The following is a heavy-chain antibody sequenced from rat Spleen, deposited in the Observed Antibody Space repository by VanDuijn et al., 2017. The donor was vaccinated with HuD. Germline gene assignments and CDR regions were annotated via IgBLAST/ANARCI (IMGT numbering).Heavy chain of an antibody. D-gene: IGHD1-10*01. Sequence: EVELVESGGGLVQPGRSMKLSCAASGFTFSNYGMAWVRQAPTKGLEWVASISYDGRTTYYRDSVKGRFTISRDNAKNTVDMQLSSLRSEDTAMYFCAREGITTRYFDYWGQGVMVTVSS. J-gene: IGHJ2*01. CDR1: GFTFSNYG. V-gene: IGHV5-29*01. CDR3: AREGITTRYFDY. CDR2: ISYDGRTT.